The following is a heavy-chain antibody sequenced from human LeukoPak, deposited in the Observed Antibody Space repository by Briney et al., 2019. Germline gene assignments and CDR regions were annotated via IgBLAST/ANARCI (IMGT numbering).Heavy chain of an antibody. V-gene: IGHV4-59*01. CDR2: IYYSGST. D-gene: IGHD6-13*01. J-gene: IGHJ6*02. Sequence: SETLSLTCTVSGGSISSYHWSWIRQPPGKGLEWIGYIYYSGSTNHNPSLKSRVTISVDTSKNQFSLKLSSVTAADTAVYYCARDLRKKIAAAGTSYYYYYGMDVWGQGTTVTVSS. CDR3: ARDLRKKIAAAGTSYYYYYGMDV. CDR1: GGSISSYH.